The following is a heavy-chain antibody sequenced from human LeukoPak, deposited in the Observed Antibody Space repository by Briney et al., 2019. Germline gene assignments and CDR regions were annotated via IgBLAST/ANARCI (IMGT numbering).Heavy chain of an antibody. D-gene: IGHD5-18*01. V-gene: IGHV1-69*06. J-gene: IGHJ6*03. Sequence: SVKVSCKASGDTFSSYTINWVRQAPGQGLEWMGVIIPISGTANYAQKFQGRVTITADKSTSTIYMELSSLKSEDTAVYYCARGAGIHLWYRRTGVDHYYMDVWGKGTTVTVSS. CDR3: ARGAGIHLWYRRTGVDHYYMDV. CDR2: IIPISGTA. CDR1: GDTFSSYT.